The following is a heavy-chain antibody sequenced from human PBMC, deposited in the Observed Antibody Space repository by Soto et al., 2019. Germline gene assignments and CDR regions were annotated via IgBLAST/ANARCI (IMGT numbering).Heavy chain of an antibody. CDR2: ISGGGDTT. V-gene: IGHV3-23*01. CDR3: AKGLGSSVSLTSSGDY. D-gene: IGHD3-10*01. J-gene: IGHJ4*01. CDR1: GLTFHNYA. Sequence: EVQLLASGGGLVQPGGSLRLSCAASGLTFHNYAMTCVRQAPGKGLEWVSAISGGGDTTSYEDSVKGRFTGSCDGSDTPLFLLVSRPRAEATALYYCAKGLGSSVSLTSSGDYWVQGTLLTLSS.